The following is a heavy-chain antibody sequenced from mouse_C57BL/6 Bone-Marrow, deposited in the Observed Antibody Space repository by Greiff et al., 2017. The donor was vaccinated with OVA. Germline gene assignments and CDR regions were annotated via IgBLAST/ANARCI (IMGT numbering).Heavy chain of an antibody. Sequence: VQLQQSGAELARPGASVTLSCKTSGYTFTSYWMHWVKQRPGQGLEWIGAIDPGNSDTSYNQKFKGKAKLTAVTSSSTAYMELRSLTYEDSAVFYYARSVFAYWGQGTLVTVSA. V-gene: IGHV1-5*01. J-gene: IGHJ3*01. CDR3: ARSVFAY. CDR2: IDPGNSDT. CDR1: GYTFTSYW.